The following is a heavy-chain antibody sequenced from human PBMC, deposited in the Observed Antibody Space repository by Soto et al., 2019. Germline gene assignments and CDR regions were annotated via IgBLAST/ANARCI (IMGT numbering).Heavy chain of an antibody. D-gene: IGHD2-15*01. CDR1: GGSISSYY. V-gene: IGHV4-59*01. CDR3: ARRWSRWYFDL. CDR2: IYYSWST. Sequence: QVQLQESGPGLVKPSETLSLTCTVSGGSISSYYWSWIRQPPGKGLEWIGYIYYSWSTNYNPSLKSRVTISVDTSKNQFSLKLSSVTAADTAVYYCARRWSRWYFDLWGRGTLVTVSS. J-gene: IGHJ2*01.